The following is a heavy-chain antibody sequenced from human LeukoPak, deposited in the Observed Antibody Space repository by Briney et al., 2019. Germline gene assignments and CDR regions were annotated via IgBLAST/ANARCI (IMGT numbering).Heavy chain of an antibody. CDR2: ISAYNGNT. J-gene: IGHJ4*02. Sequence: ASVKVSCKASGYTFTSYGISWVRQAPGQGLEWMGWISAYNGNTNYAQKLQGRVTMTTDTSTSTAYMELRSLRSDDTAVYYCARDRVPYYYDSSGCFDYWGQGTLVTVSS. D-gene: IGHD3-22*01. V-gene: IGHV1-18*01. CDR1: GYTFTSYG. CDR3: ARDRVPYYYDSSGCFDY.